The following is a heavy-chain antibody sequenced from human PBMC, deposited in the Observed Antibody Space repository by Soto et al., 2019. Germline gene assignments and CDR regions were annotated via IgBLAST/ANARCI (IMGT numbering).Heavy chain of an antibody. CDR2: ISGSGRST. J-gene: IGHJ4*02. CDR3: AKSGVLLWFGDLSYYFDS. V-gene: IGHV3-23*01. Sequence: EVQLLESGGGLVQPGGSLRLSCAASGFTFSSYAMSWVRQAPGKGLEWVSAISGSGRSTYYADSVKGRFTISRDNSKNTLYLQLNSLRAEDTSVYYCAKSGVLLWFGDLSYYFDSWGQGTLVTVSS. D-gene: IGHD3-10*01. CDR1: GFTFSSYA.